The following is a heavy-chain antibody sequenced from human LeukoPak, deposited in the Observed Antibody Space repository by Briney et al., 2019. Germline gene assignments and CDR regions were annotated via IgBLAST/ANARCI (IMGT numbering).Heavy chain of an antibody. V-gene: IGHV4-39*07. D-gene: IGHD3-16*01. CDR1: GGSISSSSYY. CDR2: IHYSGST. CDR3: ARAEYVNYYYYYMDV. J-gene: IGHJ6*03. Sequence: SETLSLTCTVSGGSISSSSYYWGWIRQPPGKGLEWIGSIHYSGSTYYNPSLKSRVTISVDTSKNQFSLKLSSVTAADTAVYYCARAEYVNYYYYYMDVWGKGTTVTVSS.